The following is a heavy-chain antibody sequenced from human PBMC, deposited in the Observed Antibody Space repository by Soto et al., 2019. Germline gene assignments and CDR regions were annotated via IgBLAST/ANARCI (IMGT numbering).Heavy chain of an antibody. CDR2: IIPIFGTA. Sequence: SVKVSCKASGGTFSSYAISWVRQAPGQGLEWMGGIIPIFGTANYAQKFQGRVTITADESTSTAYMELSSLRSEDTAVYYCARARGYSYGDYSYYCIDASGPGTPVTVSS. J-gene: IGHJ6*02. CDR1: GGTFSSYA. V-gene: IGHV1-69*13. D-gene: IGHD5-18*01. CDR3: ARARGYSYGDYSYYCIDA.